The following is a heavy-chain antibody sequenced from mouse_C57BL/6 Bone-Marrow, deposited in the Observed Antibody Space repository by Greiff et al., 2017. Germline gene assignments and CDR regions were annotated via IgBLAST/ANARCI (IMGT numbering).Heavy chain of an antibody. D-gene: IGHD1-1*01. CDR2: IDPSDSYT. J-gene: IGHJ1*03. CDR3: AGYYYGRRDWYFDV. CDR1: GYTFTSYW. Sequence: QVQLQQPGAELVMPGASVKLSCKASGYTFTSYWMHWVKQRPGQGLEWIGEIDPSDSYTNYNQKFKGKATLTVDKSSSTAYMQLSSLTSEDSAVYYCAGYYYGRRDWYFDVWGTGTTVTVSS. V-gene: IGHV1-69*01.